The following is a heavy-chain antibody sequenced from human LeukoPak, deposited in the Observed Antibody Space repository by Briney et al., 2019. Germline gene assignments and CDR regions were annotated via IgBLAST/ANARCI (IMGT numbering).Heavy chain of an antibody. Sequence: PGGSLRLSCVASGFTFSSYAMSWVRQAPGKGLEWVSVMSGSGDSTYYADSAKGRFTISRDNSKNTLFLQMNSLRAEDTAVYYCAKVVSAYIYGYNYFDYWGQGTLVTVSS. D-gene: IGHD5-18*01. V-gene: IGHV3-23*01. CDR3: AKVVSAYIYGYNYFDY. J-gene: IGHJ4*02. CDR2: MSGSGDST. CDR1: GFTFSSYA.